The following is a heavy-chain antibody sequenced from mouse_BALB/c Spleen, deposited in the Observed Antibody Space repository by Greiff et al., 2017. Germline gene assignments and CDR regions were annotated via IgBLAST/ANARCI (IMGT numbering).Heavy chain of an antibody. CDR1: GYTFTSYT. Sequence: QVQLQQSAAELARPGASVKMSCKASGYTFTSYTMHWVKQRPGQGLEWIGYINPSSGYTEYNQKFKDKTTLTADKSSSTAYMQLSSLTSEDSAVYYCARGGYDGYYAMDYWGQGTSVTVSS. CDR3: ARGGYDGYYAMDY. J-gene: IGHJ4*01. D-gene: IGHD2-2*01. V-gene: IGHV1-4*02. CDR2: INPSSGYT.